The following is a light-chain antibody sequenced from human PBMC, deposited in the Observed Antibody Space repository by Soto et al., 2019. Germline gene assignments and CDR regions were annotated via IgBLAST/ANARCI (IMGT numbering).Light chain of an antibody. CDR3: TSYTTRSTWV. J-gene: IGLJ3*02. Sequence: QAVVTQPASVSGSPGQSITISCTGTSSDVGGYNYVSWYQQHPGKAPKLIIYDVSNRPSRISDRFSGSKSGNTASLTISGLQDEDEADYYCTSYTTRSTWVFGGGTKLTVL. V-gene: IGLV2-14*03. CDR2: DVS. CDR1: SSDVGGYNY.